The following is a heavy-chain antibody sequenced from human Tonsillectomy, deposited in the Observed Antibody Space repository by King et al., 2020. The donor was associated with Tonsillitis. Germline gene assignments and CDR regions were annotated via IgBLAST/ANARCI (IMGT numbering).Heavy chain of an antibody. V-gene: IGHV4-34*01. J-gene: IGHJ3*02. CDR1: GVAFRVYY. CDR2: IIHSGST. Sequence: VQLQQWGAGLLKPSETLSLTCAVYGVAFRVYYCSWIRQPPGQGLEWSGEIIHSGSTNYNPSLKSRVTISVDTSKNQFSLKLNSVTAADTAVYYCARGPLSGTFDAFDIWGQGTMVTVSS. D-gene: IGHD1-26*01. CDR3: ARGPLSGTFDAFDI.